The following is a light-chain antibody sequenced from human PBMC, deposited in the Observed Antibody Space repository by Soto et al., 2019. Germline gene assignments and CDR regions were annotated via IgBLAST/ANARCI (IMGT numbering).Light chain of an antibody. Sequence: QSVLTQPPSVSGAPGQRVTISCTGSSSNIGAGYDVHWYQQLPGTAPKLLIYGNSNRPSGVPDRFSGSKSGTSASLAITGLQAEDENDYYCQSYDSSLSALYVFGTGNKVTVL. CDR2: GNS. CDR1: SSNIGAGYD. CDR3: QSYDSSLSALYV. J-gene: IGLJ1*01. V-gene: IGLV1-40*01.